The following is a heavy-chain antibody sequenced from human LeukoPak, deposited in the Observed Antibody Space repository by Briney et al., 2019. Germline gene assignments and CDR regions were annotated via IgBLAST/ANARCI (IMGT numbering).Heavy chain of an antibody. J-gene: IGHJ4*02. V-gene: IGHV3-66*01. CDR2: ISASGAT. Sequence: GGSLRLSCAASGFTVTSTHMNWVRQAPGKGLEWVSVISASGATHYADSVKGRFIISRDNSKNTLYLQMNSLRAEDTAVYYCARVVYWGQGTLVTVSS. CDR1: GFTVTSTH. CDR3: ARVVY.